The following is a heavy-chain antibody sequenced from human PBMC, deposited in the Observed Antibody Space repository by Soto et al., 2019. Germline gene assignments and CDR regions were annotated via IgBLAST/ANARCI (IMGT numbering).Heavy chain of an antibody. CDR1: GFTFSSYS. D-gene: IGHD3-9*01. J-gene: IGHJ6*02. V-gene: IGHV3-21*01. Sequence: EVQLVESGGGLVKPGGSLRLSCAASGFTFSSYSMNWVRQAPGKGLEWVSSISSSSSYIYYADSVKGRFTISRDNAKNSLYLQMNSLRAEDTAVYYCARADGDFDWLLRYYYYGMDVGGQGTTVTVSS. CDR3: ARADGDFDWLLRYYYYGMDV. CDR2: ISSSSSYI.